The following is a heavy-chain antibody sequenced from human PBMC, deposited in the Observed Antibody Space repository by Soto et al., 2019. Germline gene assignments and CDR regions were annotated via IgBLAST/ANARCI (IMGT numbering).Heavy chain of an antibody. CDR1: GFAFSTYT. Sequence: GGSLRLSCAASGFAFSTYTMHWVRQAPGKGPEWVAVLSSDGGNKHYADSVKGRFTISRDNSKNTLYLQMNSLRAEDTAVYYCARVPINIIVVVTPYYFDYWGQGTLVTVSS. J-gene: IGHJ4*02. CDR3: ARVPINIIVVVTPYYFDY. CDR2: LSSDGGNK. V-gene: IGHV3-30-3*01. D-gene: IGHD3-22*01.